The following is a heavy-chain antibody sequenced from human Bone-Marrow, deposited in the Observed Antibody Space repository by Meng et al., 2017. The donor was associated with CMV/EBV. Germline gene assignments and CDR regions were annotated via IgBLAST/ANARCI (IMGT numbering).Heavy chain of an antibody. CDR3: AGGTSSGDYFDY. V-gene: IGHV3-11*01. Sequence: GGSLKISCAASGLTFSDNFITWIRQAPGKGLEWVSYISSTGGTIYYADSVKGRFTVSRDNARNSLYLQMNSLRVEDTAVYYCAGGTSSGDYFDYWGQGTLVTVSS. J-gene: IGHJ4*02. CDR1: GLTFSDNF. CDR2: ISSTGGTI. D-gene: IGHD6-6*01.